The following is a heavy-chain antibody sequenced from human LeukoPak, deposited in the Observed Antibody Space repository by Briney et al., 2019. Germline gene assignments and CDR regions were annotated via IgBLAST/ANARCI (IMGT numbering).Heavy chain of an antibody. CDR1: GGSFSGYY. CDR3: ARTLSWGGAFDY. Sequence: SETLSLTCAVYGGSFSGYYWSWIRQPPGKGLEWIGEINHSGSTNYNPSLKSRVTISVDTSKNQFSLKLSSVTAADTAVYYCARTLSWGGAFDYWGQGTLVTVSS. J-gene: IGHJ4*02. CDR2: INHSGST. V-gene: IGHV4-34*01. D-gene: IGHD3-16*01.